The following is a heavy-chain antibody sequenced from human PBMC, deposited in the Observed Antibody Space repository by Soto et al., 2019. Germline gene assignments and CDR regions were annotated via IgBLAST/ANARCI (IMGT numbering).Heavy chain of an antibody. CDR3: AGGTVAGPYYYYYGMDV. D-gene: IGHD1-7*01. J-gene: IGHJ6*02. Sequence: SVKVSCKASGGTFSSYAISWVRQAPGQGLEWMGGIIPIFGTANYAQKFQGRVTITADESTSTAYMELSSLRSEDTAVYYCAGGTVAGPYYYYYGMDVWGQGTTVTVSS. V-gene: IGHV1-69*13. CDR1: GGTFSSYA. CDR2: IIPIFGTA.